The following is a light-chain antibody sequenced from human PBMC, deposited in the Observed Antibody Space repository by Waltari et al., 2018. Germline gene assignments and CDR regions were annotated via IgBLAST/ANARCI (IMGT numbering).Light chain of an antibody. CDR3: MEALQSVS. Sequence: DIVMTQPPLSLPVTPGEPASISCRSSQSLLHDNGYNYLDWYLQKPGQSPQILIYLGSNRASGVPDRFSGSGSGTDFTLKISRVEAEDAGVYYCMEALQSVSFGQGTRLEIK. CDR2: LGS. CDR1: QSLLHDNGYNY. J-gene: IGKJ5*01. V-gene: IGKV2-28*01.